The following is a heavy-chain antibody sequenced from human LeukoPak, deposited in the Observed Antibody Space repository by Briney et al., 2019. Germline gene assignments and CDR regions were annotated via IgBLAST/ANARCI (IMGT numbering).Heavy chain of an antibody. D-gene: IGHD2-2*01. Sequence: GASVKVSCKASGGTFSSYAISWVRQAPGQGLEWMGGIIPIFGTANYAQKFQGRVTITADESTSTAYMELSSLRSEDTAVYYCARGCGGYCSSPDAFDIWGQGTMVTVSS. CDR2: IIPIFGTA. CDR3: ARGCGGYCSSPDAFDI. J-gene: IGHJ3*02. V-gene: IGHV1-69*13. CDR1: GGTFSSYA.